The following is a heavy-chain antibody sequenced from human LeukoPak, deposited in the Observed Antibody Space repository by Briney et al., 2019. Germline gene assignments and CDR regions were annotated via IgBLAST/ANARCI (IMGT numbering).Heavy chain of an antibody. V-gene: IGHV3-23*01. CDR1: GFTFSCHA. CDR2: ISGSGGST. J-gene: IGHJ4*02. D-gene: IGHD6-13*01. CDR3: ANGNFIAAAAY. Sequence: PSGGSLRLSCAASGFTFSCHAMSWVRQAPGKVLQWVSAISGSGGSTYYADSVKGRFTISRDNSKNTLYLQMNSLRAEDTAVYYCANGNFIAAAAYWGQGTLVTVSS.